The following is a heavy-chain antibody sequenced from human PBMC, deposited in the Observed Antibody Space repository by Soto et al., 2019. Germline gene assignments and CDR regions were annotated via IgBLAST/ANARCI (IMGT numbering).Heavy chain of an antibody. V-gene: IGHV3-33*01. CDR2: IWYDGSNK. D-gene: IGHD1-1*01. CDR1: GFTFSSYG. CDR3: ARAPTYNGDLVGGFDP. Sequence: GGSLRLSCAASGFTFSSYGMHWVRQAPGKGLEWVAVIWYDGSNKYYADSVKGRFTISRDNSKNTLYLQMNSLRAEDTAVYYCARAPTYNGDLVGGFDPWGQGTLVTVSS. J-gene: IGHJ5*02.